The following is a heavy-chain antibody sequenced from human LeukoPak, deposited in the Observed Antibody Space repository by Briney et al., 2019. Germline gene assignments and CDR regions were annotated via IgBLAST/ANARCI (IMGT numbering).Heavy chain of an antibody. D-gene: IGHD1-26*01. J-gene: IGHJ4*02. CDR3: ARLYSGSSSWFDY. CDR2: IGDSGGST. CDR1: GFTLFSFA. V-gene: IGHV3-23*01. Sequence: GGSLRLPCAASGFTLFSFAMSWARQAPGKGPEGFATIGDSGGSTHYAASVKGRFTISGDNSKSTLYLQMNSLRAEDTAVYFRARLYSGSSSWFDYWGQGTLVTVSS.